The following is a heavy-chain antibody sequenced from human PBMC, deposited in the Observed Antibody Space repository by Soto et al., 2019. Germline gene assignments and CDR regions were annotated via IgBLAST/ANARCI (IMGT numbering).Heavy chain of an antibody. Sequence: QVQLQESGPGLVKPSQTLSLTCTVSGGSISSGDYYWSWIRQPPGKGLEWIGYIYYSGSTYYNPSLKSRVTLXXEXPXXQFSLKLSSVAAADTSVYYCARGSYHSGSSGYYHVWGQGTLLTVSS. CDR3: ARGSYHSGSSGYYHV. CDR1: GGSISSGDYY. CDR2: IYYSGST. V-gene: IGHV4-30-4*01. D-gene: IGHD3-22*01. J-gene: IGHJ4*02.